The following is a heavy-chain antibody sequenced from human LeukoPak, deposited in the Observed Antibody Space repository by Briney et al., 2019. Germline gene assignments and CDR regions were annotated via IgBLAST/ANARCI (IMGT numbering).Heavy chain of an antibody. J-gene: IGHJ4*02. CDR3: ARVLRVSSAQYYFDY. D-gene: IGHD1-26*01. V-gene: IGHV1-2*02. CDR2: INPNSGGT. CDR1: GYTFTSYG. Sequence: APVKVSCKASGYTFTSYGISWVRRAPGQGLEWMGWINPNSGGTNYAQKFQGRVTMTRDTSISTAYMELSRLRSDDTAVYYCARVLRVSSAQYYFDYWGQGTLVTVSS.